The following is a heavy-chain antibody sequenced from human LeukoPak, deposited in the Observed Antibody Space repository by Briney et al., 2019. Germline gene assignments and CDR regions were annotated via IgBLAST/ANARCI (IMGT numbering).Heavy chain of an antibody. V-gene: IGHV4-59*01. J-gene: IGHJ4*02. CDR2: IYYSGST. Sequence: SETLSLTCTVSGGSISSYYWSWIRQPPGKGLEWIGYIYYSGSTNYNPSLKSRVTISVDTSKNQFSLKLSSVTAADTAVYYCAKDMVMYSSSWFFDYWGQGTLVTVSS. CDR3: AKDMVMYSSSWFFDY. D-gene: IGHD6-13*01. CDR1: GGSISSYY.